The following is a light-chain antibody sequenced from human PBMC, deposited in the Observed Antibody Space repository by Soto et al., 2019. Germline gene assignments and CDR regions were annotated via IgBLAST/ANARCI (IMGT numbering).Light chain of an antibody. J-gene: IGLJ2*01. CDR1: SSDVGGYNY. CDR3: SSYTSSSTPVV. CDR2: DVS. Sequence: QSALTQPASVSGSPGQSITISCTGTSSDVGGYNYVSWYQQHPGKAPKLMIYDVSNRPSGVSNRFSGSKSRNTASLTISGLQAEDEADYYCSSYTSSSTPVVFGGGTKVTVL. V-gene: IGLV2-14*01.